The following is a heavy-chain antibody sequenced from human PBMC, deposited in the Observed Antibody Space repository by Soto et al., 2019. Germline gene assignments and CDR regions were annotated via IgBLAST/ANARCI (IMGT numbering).Heavy chain of an antibody. Sequence: EVQLLESGGGLVQPGGSLRLSCAASGFIFRNHVLNWVRQAPGRGREWVSAIDNSGDGSFYADSVKGRFIISRDNSKDTVFLHMNNLRLEDTAFYYCAKIPSRGMIFGAGSWGQGTLVTVSS. CDR1: GFIFRNHV. V-gene: IGHV3-23*05. D-gene: IGHD3-3*01. CDR2: IDNSGDGS. CDR3: AKIPSRGMIFGAGS. J-gene: IGHJ5*02.